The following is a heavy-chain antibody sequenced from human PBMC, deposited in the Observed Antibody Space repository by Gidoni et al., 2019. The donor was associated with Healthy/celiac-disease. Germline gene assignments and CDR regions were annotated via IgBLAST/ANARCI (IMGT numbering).Heavy chain of an antibody. D-gene: IGHD5-12*01. J-gene: IGHJ4*02. CDR2: ISGSGGST. Sequence: EVQLLESVGGLVQPGGSLRLSCDASGFTFSRYAMSWVRQVPGKGLEVVSAISGSGGSTYYADAVKGRFTISRDNSKNTLYLQMNSLRAEDTAVYYCAKESVATTYFDYWGQGTLVTVSS. V-gene: IGHV3-23*01. CDR1: GFTFSRYA. CDR3: AKESVATTYFDY.